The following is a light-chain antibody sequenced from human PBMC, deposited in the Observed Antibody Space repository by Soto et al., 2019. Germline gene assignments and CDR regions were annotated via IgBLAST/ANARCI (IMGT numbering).Light chain of an antibody. J-gene: IGLJ3*02. Sequence: QPVLTQSPSASASLGTSVKLTCTLSSGHSSYAIAWHQQQPGKGPRYLMKLNSDGSHNKGDGIPDRFSGSSSGAERYLTISSLQSEDEADYYCQTWGSGFHWVFGGGTKVTVL. CDR3: QTWGSGFHWV. V-gene: IGLV4-69*01. CDR2: LNSDGSH. CDR1: SGHSSYA.